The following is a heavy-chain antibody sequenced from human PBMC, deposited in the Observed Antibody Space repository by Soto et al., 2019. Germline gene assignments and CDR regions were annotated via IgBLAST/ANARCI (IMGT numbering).Heavy chain of an antibody. CDR2: IKNVGYI. V-gene: IGHV3-23*01. D-gene: IGHD3-16*01. CDR3: AKRGDGSDRYNYGMDV. CDR1: GFTFRNYA. J-gene: IGHJ6*02. Sequence: EMQLLESGGGLVQPGGSLRLSCTASGFTFRNYAMTWVRQAPGKGLNRVSSIKNVGYIYDADSVKGRFTISRDDARNTRQLQMNSLKVEDTAVYYCAKRGDGSDRYNYGMDVWGQETTVLVSS.